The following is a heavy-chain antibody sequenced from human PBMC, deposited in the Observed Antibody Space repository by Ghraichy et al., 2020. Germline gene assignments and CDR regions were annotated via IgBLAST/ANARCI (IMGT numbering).Heavy chain of an antibody. D-gene: IGHD2-2*01. CDR1: GGSISSSSYY. J-gene: IGHJ3*02. CDR2: IYYSGST. CDR3: ARYCSSTSCYQAFDI. V-gene: IGHV4-39*01. Sequence: SETLSLTCTVSGGSISSSSYYWGWIRQPPGKGLEWIGSIYYSGSTYYNPSLKSRVTISVDTSKNQFSLKLSSVTAADTAVYYCARYCSSTSCYQAFDIWGQGTMVTVSS.